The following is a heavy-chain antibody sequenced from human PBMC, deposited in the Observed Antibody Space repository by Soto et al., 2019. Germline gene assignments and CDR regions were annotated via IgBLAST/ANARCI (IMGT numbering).Heavy chain of an antibody. V-gene: IGHV1-69*13. Sequence: SVKVECKASGGTFSTYGMNWVRLAPGQGLEWMGGIIPKFGTTNYAQKFQGRVTITADESTNTAYMELNYLRSEDTAVYFCARELDPYYGGNSLSLDYWGQGTLVTVSS. D-gene: IGHD4-17*01. CDR1: GGTFSTYG. J-gene: IGHJ4*02. CDR3: ARELDPYYGGNSLSLDY. CDR2: IIPKFGTT.